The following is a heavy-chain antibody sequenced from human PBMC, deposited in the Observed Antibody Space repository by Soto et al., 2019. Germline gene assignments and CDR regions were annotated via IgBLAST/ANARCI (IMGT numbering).Heavy chain of an antibody. CDR3: ARGLSSSATVYHYYGMDV. D-gene: IGHD6-6*01. CDR2: INHSGST. V-gene: IGHV4-34*01. CDR1: GGSFRGYH. Sequence: SETLSLTCAVYGGSFRGYHWSWIRQPPGKGLEWIGEINHSGSTNYNPSLKSRVIISLETSKNQFSLILTSVTAADTAVYYCARGLSSSATVYHYYGMDVCREGTKVTVSS. J-gene: IGHJ6*04.